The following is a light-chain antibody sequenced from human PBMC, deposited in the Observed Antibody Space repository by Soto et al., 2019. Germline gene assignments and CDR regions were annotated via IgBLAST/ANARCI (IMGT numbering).Light chain of an antibody. CDR2: EVS. CDR1: SSDVGGYNY. J-gene: IGLJ2*01. CDR3: SSYISSNTVV. V-gene: IGLV2-14*01. Sequence: QSALTKPASVSGSPGQSITISCTGTSSDVGGYNYVSWYQHHPGKAPKLMIYEVSNRPSGISNRFSGSKSGNTASLTISGLQAEDEADYSCSSYISSNTVVFGGGTKLTVL.